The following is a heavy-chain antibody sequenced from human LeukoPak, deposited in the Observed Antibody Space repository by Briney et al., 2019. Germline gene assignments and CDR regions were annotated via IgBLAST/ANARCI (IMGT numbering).Heavy chain of an antibody. Sequence: ASVKVSCKTSGYTFTNYDLTWVRQATGQGPEWMGWMSPDGGKTAYAQKFQGRVTMTRDTSISTAYMELSSLRSEDTAVYYCARALYSSGCPFDYWGQGTLVTVSS. CDR3: ARALYSSGCPFDY. J-gene: IGHJ4*02. CDR2: MSPDGGKT. V-gene: IGHV1-8*01. CDR1: GYTFTNYD. D-gene: IGHD6-19*01.